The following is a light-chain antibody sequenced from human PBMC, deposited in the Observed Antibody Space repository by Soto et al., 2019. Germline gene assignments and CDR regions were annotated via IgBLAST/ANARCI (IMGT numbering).Light chain of an antibody. CDR1: QSLLHSSGYTF. Sequence: DIVMTQSPLSLPVTPGEPASISCRSSQSLLHSSGYTFLDWYLQKPGQSPQLLIYLVSNRASGVTDRFSGSGSGTDFTLKISRVEAEDVGVYYCMQALQTPWTFGQGTKVEIK. J-gene: IGKJ1*01. CDR2: LVS. V-gene: IGKV2-28*01. CDR3: MQALQTPWT.